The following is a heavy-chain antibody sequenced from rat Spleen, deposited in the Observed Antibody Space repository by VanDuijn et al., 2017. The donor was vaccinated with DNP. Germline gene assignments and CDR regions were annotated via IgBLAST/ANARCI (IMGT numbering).Heavy chain of an antibody. Sequence: EVQLQESGPGLVKPSQSLSLTCSVTGYSITSPYRWNWIRKFPGDKLEWMGYFNNADTTNYNPSLKSRISITRDTSKNQFFLQMNSVTTEDTATFYCARSEYGYHFFDYWGQGVMVTVSS. CDR1: GYSITSPYR. D-gene: IGHD4-1*01. V-gene: IGHV3-3*01. CDR3: ARSEYGYHFFDY. J-gene: IGHJ2*01. CDR2: FNNADTT.